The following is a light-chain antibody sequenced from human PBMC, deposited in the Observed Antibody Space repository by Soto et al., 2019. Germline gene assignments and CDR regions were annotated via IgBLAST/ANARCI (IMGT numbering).Light chain of an antibody. CDR1: QSVSSY. J-gene: IGKJ4*01. Sequence: EIVLTQSPATLPLSPGERATLSYRASQSVSSYLAWYQQKPGQAPRLLIYDASNRATGIPARFSGSGSGTDFTLTISSLEPEDFAGYYCQQRSNWLTFGGGTKGEIK. CDR2: DAS. CDR3: QQRSNWLT. V-gene: IGKV3-11*01.